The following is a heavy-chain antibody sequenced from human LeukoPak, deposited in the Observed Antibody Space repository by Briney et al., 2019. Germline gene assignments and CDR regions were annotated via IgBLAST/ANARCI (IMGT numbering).Heavy chain of an antibody. Sequence: SETLSLTCAVYGGSFSDYYWSWIRQPPGKGLEWIGEINHSGSTNYNPSLKSRVTISVDTSKNQFSLKLSFVTAADTAVYYCARETRYCSGGSCYSGMDVWGQGTTVTVSS. J-gene: IGHJ6*02. CDR3: ARETRYCSGGSCYSGMDV. V-gene: IGHV4-34*01. CDR1: GGSFSDYY. D-gene: IGHD2-15*01. CDR2: INHSGST.